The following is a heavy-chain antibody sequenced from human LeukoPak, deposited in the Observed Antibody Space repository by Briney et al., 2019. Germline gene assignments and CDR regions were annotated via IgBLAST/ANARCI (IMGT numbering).Heavy chain of an antibody. D-gene: IGHD2-8*01. CDR2: INPNSGGT. Sequence: ASVTVSFMASGYTFTGYYMNWVRQAPGQGLEWMGWINPNSGGTNYAQKFQGRVTMTRDTSIRTAYMEQSRLTSDDTAVYYCARKGVSDYWGQGTLVTVSS. V-gene: IGHV1-2*02. J-gene: IGHJ4*02. CDR1: GYTFTGYY. CDR3: ARKGVSDY.